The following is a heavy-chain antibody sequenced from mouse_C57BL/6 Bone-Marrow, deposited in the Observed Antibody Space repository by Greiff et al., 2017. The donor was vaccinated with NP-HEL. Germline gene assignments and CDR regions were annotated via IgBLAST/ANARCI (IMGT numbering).Heavy chain of an antibody. J-gene: IGHJ2*01. Sequence: QVQLKQPGAELVMPGASVKLSCKASGYTFTSYWMHWVKQRPGQGLEWIGEIDPSDSYTNYNQKFKGKSTLTVDKSFSTAYMQLSSLTSEDSAVYNRARKGYNNPYYFDYWGQGTTLTVSS. D-gene: IGHD2-5*01. V-gene: IGHV1-69*01. CDR3: ARKGYNNPYYFDY. CDR1: GYTFTSYW. CDR2: IDPSDSYT.